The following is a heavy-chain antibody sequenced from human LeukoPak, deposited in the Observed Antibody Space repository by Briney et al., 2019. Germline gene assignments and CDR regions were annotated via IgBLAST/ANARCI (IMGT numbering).Heavy chain of an antibody. CDR2: IWYDGSNK. CDR1: GFTFSTYG. V-gene: IGHV3-33*06. J-gene: IGHJ4*02. D-gene: IGHD3-3*01. Sequence: GRSLRLSCAASGFTFSTYGMHWVRQAPGEGLEWVAVIWYDGSNKYYADSVKGRFTISRDNSKNTLYLQMNSLRAEDTAVYYCAKVSGLYFDYWGQGTLVTVSS. CDR3: AKVSGLYFDY.